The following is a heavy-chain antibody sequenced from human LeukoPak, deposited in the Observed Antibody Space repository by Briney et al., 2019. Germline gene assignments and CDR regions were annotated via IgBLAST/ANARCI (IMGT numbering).Heavy chain of an antibody. CDR2: ITSSGRTA. CDR3: AKETGGDDSAYFDH. D-gene: IGHD2-21*02. V-gene: IGHV3-23*01. J-gene: IGHJ4*02. Sequence: GGSLILSCGASGFTFSRHAMSWVRQAPGKGLEWVSVITSSGRTAYYGDSVKGRFTMSRDNSKNTLYLQMNSLRPEDTAVYYCAKETGGDDSAYFDHWGQGTLVTVSS. CDR1: GFTFSRHA.